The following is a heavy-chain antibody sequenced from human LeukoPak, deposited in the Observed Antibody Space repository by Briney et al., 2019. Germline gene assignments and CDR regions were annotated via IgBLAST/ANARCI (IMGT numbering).Heavy chain of an antibody. CDR3: ARESGAHSYGSIDH. CDR1: GFTFTTYY. V-gene: IGHV1-46*01. D-gene: IGHD5-18*01. CDR2: INPSSGST. Sequence: ASVKVSCKPSGFTFTTYYMHWVRQAPGQGLEWMGIINPSSGSTSYAQKFQGRVTMTRDTSTSTVYMELSSLRSEYTAIYYCARESGAHSYGSIDHWGQGTLVTVSS. J-gene: IGHJ4*02.